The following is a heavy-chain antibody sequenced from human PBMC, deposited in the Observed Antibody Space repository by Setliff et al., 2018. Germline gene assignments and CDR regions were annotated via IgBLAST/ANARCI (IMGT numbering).Heavy chain of an antibody. V-gene: IGHV3-7*01. D-gene: IGHD3-10*01. Sequence: PGESLKISCGASGFTYKNDWVSWVRQAPGKGLEWLASINPDGSEKYYVDSVKGRFTISRDNARNSLSLQMNSLRTEDTAVYYCFGAGTCSYWGQGTLVTSPQ. CDR2: INPDGSEK. CDR1: GFTYKNDW. J-gene: IGHJ4*02. CDR3: FGAGTCSY.